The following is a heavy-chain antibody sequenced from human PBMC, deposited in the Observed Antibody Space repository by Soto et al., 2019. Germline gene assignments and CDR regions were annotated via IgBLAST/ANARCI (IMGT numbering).Heavy chain of an antibody. D-gene: IGHD6-19*01. CDR2: IKQDGSEN. J-gene: IGHJ4*02. CDR3: ARFPPGSSGWYYFDY. CDR1: GFTFSNYW. V-gene: IGHV3-7*02. Sequence: GGSLRLSCAASGFTFSNYWMSWVRQAPGEGLEWVANIKQDGSENSYVDSVKGRFTISRDNAKNTLYLQMNSLRAEDTAVYYCARFPPGSSGWYYFDYWGQGTLVTVSS.